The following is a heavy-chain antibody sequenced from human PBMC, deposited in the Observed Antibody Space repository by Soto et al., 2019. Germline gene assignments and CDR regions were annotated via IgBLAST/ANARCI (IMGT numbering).Heavy chain of an antibody. D-gene: IGHD2-15*01. J-gene: IGHJ4*02. V-gene: IGHV3-23*01. CDR3: VRGGGGGLFDH. CDR1: GFTFSSYA. CDR2: VSIGGST. Sequence: GGSLRLSCAASGFTFSSYAMGWVRQGPGKGLEWVAVVSIGGSTHYADSVRGRFTISRDNSKNTLSLQMNSLTAEDTAIYYCVRGGGGGLFDHWGQGTMVTVSS.